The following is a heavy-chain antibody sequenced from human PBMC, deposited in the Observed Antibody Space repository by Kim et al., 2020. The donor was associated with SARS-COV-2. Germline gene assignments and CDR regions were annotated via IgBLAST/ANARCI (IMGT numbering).Heavy chain of an antibody. V-gene: IGHV1-24*01. D-gene: IGHD1-1*01. CDR3: ATAELSPLDFHI. Sequence: ASVKVSCKVSGYTLTELSMHWVRQAPGKGLEWMGGFDPEDGETIYAQKFQGRVTMTEDTSTDTAYMELSSLRSEDTAVYYCATAELSPLDFHIWGQGTMVTVSS. J-gene: IGHJ3*02. CDR2: FDPEDGET. CDR1: GYTLTELS.